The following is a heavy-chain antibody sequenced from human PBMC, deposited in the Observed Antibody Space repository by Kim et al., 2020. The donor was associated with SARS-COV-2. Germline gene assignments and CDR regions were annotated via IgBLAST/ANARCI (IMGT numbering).Heavy chain of an antibody. CDR3: AKTTVTTNYYGMDV. J-gene: IGHJ6*02. D-gene: IGHD4-17*01. CDR2: IWYDGSNK. Sequence: GGSLRLSCAASGFTFSSYGMHWVRQAPGKGLEWVAVIWYDGSNKYYADSVKGRFTISRDNSKNTLYLQMNSLRAEDTAVYYCAKTTVTTNYYGMDVWGQGTTVTVSS. CDR1: GFTFSSYG. V-gene: IGHV3-33*06.